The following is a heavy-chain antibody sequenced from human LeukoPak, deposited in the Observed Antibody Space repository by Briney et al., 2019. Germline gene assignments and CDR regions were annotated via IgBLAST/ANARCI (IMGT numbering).Heavy chain of an antibody. V-gene: IGHV1-8*01. Sequence: ASVKVSCKASGYTFTSYDINWVRQATGQGLECMGWMNPNSGNTGYAQKFQGRVTMTRNTSISTAYMELSSLRSEDTAVYYCARESDYGGNSVYGYWGQGTLVTVSS. CDR3: ARESDYGGNSVYGY. CDR1: GYTFTSYD. J-gene: IGHJ4*02. CDR2: MNPNSGNT. D-gene: IGHD4-23*01.